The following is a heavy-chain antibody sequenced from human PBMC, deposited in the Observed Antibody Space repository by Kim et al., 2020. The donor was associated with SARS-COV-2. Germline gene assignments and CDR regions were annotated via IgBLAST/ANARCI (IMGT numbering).Heavy chain of an antibody. V-gene: IGHV3-30*04. CDR3: ARGERDYVWGCHREDY. D-gene: IGHD3-16*02. CDR1: GFTFSSYA. J-gene: IGHJ4*01. Sequence: GGSLRLSCAASGFTFSSYAMHWVRQAPGKGLEREAVISYDGSNKYYADSVKGRFTISRDNSKNTLYLQMNSLRAEDTAVYYCARGERDYVWGCHREDYWG. CDR2: ISYDGSNK.